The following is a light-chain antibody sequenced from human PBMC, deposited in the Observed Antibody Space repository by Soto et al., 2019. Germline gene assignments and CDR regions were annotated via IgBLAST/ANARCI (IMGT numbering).Light chain of an antibody. CDR3: CSYAVSTSSVV. V-gene: IGLV2-23*01. CDR1: SSDVGSYKF. CDR2: EGS. Sequence: QSALTQPASVSGSPGQSITMSCTGTSSDVGSYKFVSWYQQHPGKAPKLMIYEGSKRPSGVSNRFSGSKSGNTASLTVSGLQTEDEADYYCCSYAVSTSSVVFGGGTKLTVL. J-gene: IGLJ2*01.